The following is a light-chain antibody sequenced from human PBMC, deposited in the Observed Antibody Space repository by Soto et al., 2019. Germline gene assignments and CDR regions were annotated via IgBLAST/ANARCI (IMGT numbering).Light chain of an antibody. J-gene: IGKJ1*01. CDR1: QSVSSSY. CDR3: QQYGTSPQT. V-gene: IGKV3-20*01. Sequence: EIVLTQSRGTLSLSPGERATLSCRASQSVSSSYLAWYQQKPGQAPRLRIYDASSRATGIPDRFSGSGSGTDFPLTISRLEPEDFAVYYCQQYGTSPQTFGQGTKVDI. CDR2: DAS.